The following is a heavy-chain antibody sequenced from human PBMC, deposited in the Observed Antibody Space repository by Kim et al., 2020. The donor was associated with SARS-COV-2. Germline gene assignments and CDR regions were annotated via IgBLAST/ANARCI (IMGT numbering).Heavy chain of an antibody. V-gene: IGHV1-69*04. Sequence: FQGRVTITADKSTSTAYMELSSLRSEDTAVYYCARDCSSTSCHRGGLYNYWGQGTLVTVSS. J-gene: IGHJ4*02. D-gene: IGHD2-2*02. CDR3: ARDCSSTSCHRGGLYNY.